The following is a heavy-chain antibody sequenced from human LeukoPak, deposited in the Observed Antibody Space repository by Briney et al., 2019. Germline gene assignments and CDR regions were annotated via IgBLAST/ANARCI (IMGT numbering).Heavy chain of an antibody. CDR2: ISSSGSTI. Sequence: GGSLRLPCAASGFTFSDYYMSWIRQAPGKGLEWVSYISSSGSTIYYADSVKGRFTISRDNAKNSLYLQMNSLRAEDTAVYYCAKEFEPSYGYEVAFDIWGQGTMVTVSS. V-gene: IGHV3-11*01. D-gene: IGHD5-18*01. CDR1: GFTFSDYY. CDR3: AKEFEPSYGYEVAFDI. J-gene: IGHJ3*02.